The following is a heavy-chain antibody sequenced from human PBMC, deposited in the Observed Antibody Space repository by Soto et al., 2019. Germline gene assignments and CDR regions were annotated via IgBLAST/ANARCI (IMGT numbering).Heavy chain of an antibody. CDR3: ARDARGDVWSGPYDAFDI. CDR1: GGSISSGDYY. CDR2: IYYSGST. Sequence: PSETLSLTCTVSGGSISSGDYYWSWIRQPPGKGPEWIGYIYYSGSTYYNPSLKSRVTISVDTSKNQFSLKLSSVTAADTAVYYCARDARGDVWSGPYDAFDIWGQGTMVTVSS. V-gene: IGHV4-30-4*01. D-gene: IGHD3-3*01. J-gene: IGHJ3*02.